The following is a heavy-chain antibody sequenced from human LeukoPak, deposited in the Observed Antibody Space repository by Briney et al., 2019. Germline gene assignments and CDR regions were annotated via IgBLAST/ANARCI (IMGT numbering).Heavy chain of an antibody. CDR3: ARGSSAADYYYYGMDV. J-gene: IGHJ6*02. V-gene: IGHV4-59*12. CDR2: IYYSGST. D-gene: IGHD6-19*01. Sequence: PSETLSLTCTVSGGSISSYYWSWIRQPPGKGLEWIGYIYYSGSTNYNPSLKSRVTISVDTSKNQFSLKLSSVTAADTAVYYCARGSSAADYYYYGMDVWGQGTTVTVSS. CDR1: GGSISSYY.